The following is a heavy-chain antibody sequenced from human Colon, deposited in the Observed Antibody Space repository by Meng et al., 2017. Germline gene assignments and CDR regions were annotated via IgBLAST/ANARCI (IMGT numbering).Heavy chain of an antibody. J-gene: IGHJ4*02. CDR3: ARRGYSYGAGAIDY. D-gene: IGHD5-18*01. Sequence: GESLKISCKGFGYTFTSYWIGWVRQMPGKGLDWMGIIFPGDSETRYSPSFQGQVTIPADKSISTAYLQWSSMRTSDSAMYYCARRGYSYGAGAIDYWGQGTLVTVSS. CDR1: GYTFTSYW. CDR2: IFPGDSET. V-gene: IGHV5-51*01.